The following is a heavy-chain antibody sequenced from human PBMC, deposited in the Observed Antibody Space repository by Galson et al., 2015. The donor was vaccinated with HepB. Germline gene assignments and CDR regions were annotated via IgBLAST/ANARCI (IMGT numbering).Heavy chain of an antibody. CDR3: TRVASHHDYVWGHLVH. CDR2: ISSSGSNT. Sequence: SLRLSCAASGFMFDDYYMGWVRQTPGKGLEWISYISSSGSNTNYADSVKGRFTISRDNAKKSLYLQMNNLRAEDTAIYYCTRVASHHDYVWGHLVHWGQGALVTVSS. D-gene: IGHD3-16*01. J-gene: IGHJ5*02. CDR1: GFMFDDYY. V-gene: IGHV3-11*03.